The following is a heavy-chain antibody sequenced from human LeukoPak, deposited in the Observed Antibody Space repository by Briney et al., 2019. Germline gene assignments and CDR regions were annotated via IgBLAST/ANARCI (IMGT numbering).Heavy chain of an antibody. D-gene: IGHD6-19*01. Sequence: SKTSDSTFTSKGNSWVRQAPVQEHEWMGWISAYNGNTNYAQKLQGRVTMTTDTSTSTAYMELRSLRSDDTAVYYCARGVAGTDLNWFDPWGQGTLVTVSS. CDR2: ISAYNGNT. J-gene: IGHJ5*02. CDR3: ARGVAGTDLNWFDP. CDR1: DSTFTSKG. V-gene: IGHV1-18*01.